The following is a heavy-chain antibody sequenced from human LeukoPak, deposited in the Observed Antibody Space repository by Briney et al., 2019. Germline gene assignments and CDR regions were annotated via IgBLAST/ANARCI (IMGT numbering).Heavy chain of an antibody. V-gene: IGHV3-21*01. J-gene: IGHJ4*02. CDR1: GFTFSSYG. CDR3: ARDIRCSSTSCYHQTTDY. CDR2: ISSSSSYI. Sequence: GGSLRLSCAVSGFTFSSYGMNWVRQAPGKGLEWVSSISSSSSYIYYADSVKGRFTIARDNAKNSLYLQMNSLRAEDTAVYYCARDIRCSSTSCYHQTTDYWGQGTLVTVSS. D-gene: IGHD2-2*01.